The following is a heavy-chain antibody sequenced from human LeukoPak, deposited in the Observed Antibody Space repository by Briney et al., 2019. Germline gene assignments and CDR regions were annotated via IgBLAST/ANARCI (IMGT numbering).Heavy chain of an antibody. CDR2: ITGGHYAT. J-gene: IGHJ4*02. CDR3: AKRLRTSGDTASIDF. D-gene: IGHD5-18*01. Sequence: GGSLRLSCAASGFSFSSFAMTWVREALGEGLEWVSSITGGHYATYNTDSVKGRFTISRDNAKNTLYLQMSSLRAEDTARYFCAKRLRTSGDTASIDFCGQGILVTVYS. V-gene: IGHV3-23*01. CDR1: GFSFSSFA.